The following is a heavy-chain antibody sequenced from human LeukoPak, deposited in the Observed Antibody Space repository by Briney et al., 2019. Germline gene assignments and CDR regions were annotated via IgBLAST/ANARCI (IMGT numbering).Heavy chain of an antibody. J-gene: IGHJ3*02. D-gene: IGHD2-15*01. V-gene: IGHV3-11*04. Sequence: GGSMRLSCAAYGFTFSDCYMSWICQAPGKGLEWVSYISSSGSTIYYADSVKGRFTISRDNAKNSLYLQMNSLRAEDAAVYYCARDYCSGGSCNGGAFDIWGQGTMVTVSS. CDR2: ISSSGSTI. CDR1: GFTFSDCY. CDR3: ARDYCSGGSCNGGAFDI.